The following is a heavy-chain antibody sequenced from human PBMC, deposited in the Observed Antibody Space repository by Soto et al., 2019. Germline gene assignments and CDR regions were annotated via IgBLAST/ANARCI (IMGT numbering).Heavy chain of an antibody. Sequence: EVLLVESGGGLVQPGGSLRLSCAASGFTFSNYWMHWVRRAPGQGLVWVARVNSEGSDTMYADSVKGRFTISRDNAKNTLYLQMNGLRAEDPAVYYCASLSRWPPFDLWGQGTLVTVSS. V-gene: IGHV3-74*03. CDR3: ASLSRWPPFDL. J-gene: IGHJ4*02. CDR1: GFTFSNYW. CDR2: VNSEGSDT. D-gene: IGHD2-15*01.